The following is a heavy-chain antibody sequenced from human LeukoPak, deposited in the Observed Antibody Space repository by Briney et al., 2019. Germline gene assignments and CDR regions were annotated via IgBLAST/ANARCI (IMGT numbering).Heavy chain of an antibody. CDR3: ARDGVVAGPWHFDY. V-gene: IGHV3-48*01. J-gene: IGHJ4*02. Sequence: PGGSLRLSCAASGFTFSSYEMNWVRQAPGKGLEWVSHISSSSSTIYYADSVKGRFTISRDNAKNSLYLQMNSLRAEDTAVYYSARDGVVAGPWHFDYWGQGTLVTVSS. D-gene: IGHD2-15*01. CDR1: GFTFSSYE. CDR2: ISSSSSTI.